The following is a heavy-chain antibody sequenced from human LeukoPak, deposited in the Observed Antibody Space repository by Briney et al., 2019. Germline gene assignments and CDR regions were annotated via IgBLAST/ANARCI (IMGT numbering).Heavy chain of an antibody. CDR3: ARGGVSLMAGREANWFYYMDV. Sequence: PSETLSLTCTVSGGSISSGSYYWSWIRQPAGKGLEWIGRIYTSGSTNYNPSLKSRVTISVDTSKNQFSLKLSSVTAADTAVYYCARGGVSLMAGREANWFYYMDVWGKGTTVTV. CDR2: IYTSGST. V-gene: IGHV4-61*02. CDR1: GGSISSGSYY. J-gene: IGHJ6*03. D-gene: IGHD1-1*01.